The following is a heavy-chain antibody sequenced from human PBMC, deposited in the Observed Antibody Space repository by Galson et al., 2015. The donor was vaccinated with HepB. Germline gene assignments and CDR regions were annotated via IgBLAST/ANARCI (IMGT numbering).Heavy chain of an antibody. V-gene: IGHV3-33*01. CDR2: IWYDGSNK. D-gene: IGHD1-26*01. CDR1: GFTFSSYG. J-gene: IGHJ4*02. Sequence: SLRLSCAASGFTFSSYGMHWVRQTPGKGLEWVAVIWYDGSNKYYADSVKGRFTISRDNSKNTLYLQMNSLRAEDTAVYYCARELGSGSYYFDYWGQGTLVTVSS. CDR3: ARELGSGSYYFDY.